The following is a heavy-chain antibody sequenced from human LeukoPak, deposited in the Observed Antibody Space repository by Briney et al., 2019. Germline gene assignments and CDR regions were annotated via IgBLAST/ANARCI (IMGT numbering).Heavy chain of an antibody. Sequence: GGSLRLSCVVSGFSLSYYEMNWVPRAPGKGLEWVSYTNSGHSVRYAGSVEGRFTLSRDNARDSLYVQMKSLRGDDTAVFCWARSLSGTSLASSFDQWGQGTLVTVSS. J-gene: IGHJ4*02. D-gene: IGHD5-12*01. V-gene: IGHV3-48*03. CDR1: GFSLSYYE. CDR3: ARSLSGTSLASSFDQ. CDR2: TNSGHSV.